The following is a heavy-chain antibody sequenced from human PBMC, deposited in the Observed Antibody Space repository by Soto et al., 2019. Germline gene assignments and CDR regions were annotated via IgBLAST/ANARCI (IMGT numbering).Heavy chain of an antibody. CDR2: IKSEGSGGTT. J-gene: IGHJ5*02. V-gene: IGHV3-15*07. CDR3: THNVGTCPNGVCMAAWFDP. D-gene: IGHD2-8*01. Sequence: EVQLVESGGDFVKPGGSLRLSCVASGFTFSDAWMNWVRQAPGKGLEWVGRIKSEGSGGTTDYAAPVKGRFTISRDDSKSTLFLQMNSLRIEDTAMYYCTHNVGTCPNGVCMAAWFDPWGQGTLVTVSS. CDR1: GFTFSDAW.